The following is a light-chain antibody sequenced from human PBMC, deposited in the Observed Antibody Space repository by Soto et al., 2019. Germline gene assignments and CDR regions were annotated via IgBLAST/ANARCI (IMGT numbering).Light chain of an antibody. Sequence: DILMTQSPSTLSASVGDRVTITCRASQSVSTWLAWYQQRPGKAPEVLIYDASSLKGGVQSKFSGSGSGTEFTLTISDLQPDDFATYYCQQYSNYWAFGQGTKVDIK. CDR3: QQYSNYWA. J-gene: IGKJ1*01. V-gene: IGKV1-5*01. CDR1: QSVSTW. CDR2: DAS.